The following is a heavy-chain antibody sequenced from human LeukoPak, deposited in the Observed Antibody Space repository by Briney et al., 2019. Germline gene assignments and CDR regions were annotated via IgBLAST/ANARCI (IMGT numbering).Heavy chain of an antibody. Sequence: GGSLRLSCAASGFTFSSHGMSWVRQAPGKGLEWVSTISGSGDNTYYADSVKGRFTISRDNSKNTLYLQMNSLRAEDTAVYYCAKLLNDYGDYYFDYWGQGTLVTVSS. CDR1: GFTFSSHG. D-gene: IGHD4-17*01. CDR2: ISGSGDNT. J-gene: IGHJ4*02. CDR3: AKLLNDYGDYYFDY. V-gene: IGHV3-23*01.